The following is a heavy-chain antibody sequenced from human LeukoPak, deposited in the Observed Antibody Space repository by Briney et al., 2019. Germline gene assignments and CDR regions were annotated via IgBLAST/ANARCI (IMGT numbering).Heavy chain of an antibody. J-gene: IGHJ4*02. CDR3: ARIPRGSGWSFLDF. V-gene: IGHV3-7*01. Sequence: GGSLRLSCAASGFSFSSSGINWVRQAPGKGLEWVANIQSDGSVQQYVDSVKGRLTISRDNVKNSLYLQMNSLRAEYTAVYYCARIPRGSGWSFLDFWGQGTLVTVTS. CDR1: GFSFSSSG. CDR2: IQSDGSVQ. D-gene: IGHD6-19*01.